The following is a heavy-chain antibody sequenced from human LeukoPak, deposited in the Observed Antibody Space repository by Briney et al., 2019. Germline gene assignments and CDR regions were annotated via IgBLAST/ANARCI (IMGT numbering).Heavy chain of an antibody. J-gene: IGHJ6*03. D-gene: IGHD3-3*01. CDR1: GGSISSSSYY. CDR3: ARVETNYDFWSGSFGYMDV. Sequence: SETLSLTCTVSGGSISSSSYYWGWIRQPPGKGLEWIGYIYYSGSTNYNPSLKSRVTISVDTSKNQFSLKLSSVTAADTAVYYCARVETNYDFWSGSFGYMDVWGKGTTVTVSS. CDR2: IYYSGST. V-gene: IGHV4-61*05.